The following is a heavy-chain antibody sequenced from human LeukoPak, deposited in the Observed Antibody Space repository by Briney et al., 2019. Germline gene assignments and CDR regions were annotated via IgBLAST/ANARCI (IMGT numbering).Heavy chain of an antibody. CDR2: IWYDGSNK. CDR1: GFTFSNYG. D-gene: IGHD4/OR15-4a*01. V-gene: IGHV3-33*01. J-gene: IGHJ4*02. CDR3: ARGVQRPFDY. Sequence: PGGSLRLSCAASGFTFSNYGMHWVRQAPGKGLEWVAVIWYDGSNKYYVDSVKGRFTISRDNAKNSLYLQMNSLRAEDTAVYYCARGVQRPFDYWGQGTLVTVSS.